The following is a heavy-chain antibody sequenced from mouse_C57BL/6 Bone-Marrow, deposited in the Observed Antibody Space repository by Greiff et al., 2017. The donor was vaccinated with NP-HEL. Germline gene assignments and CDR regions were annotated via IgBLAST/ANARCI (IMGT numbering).Heavy chain of an antibody. Sequence: QVQLQQPGAELVKPGASVKLSCKASGYTFTSYWMHWVKQRPGQGLEWIGMIHPNSGSTNYNEKFKSKATLTVDKSSSTAYMQLSSLTSEDSAVYYCAREGGLRVYFDYWGQGTTLTVSS. CDR1: GYTFTSYW. D-gene: IGHD2-4*01. CDR2: IHPNSGST. J-gene: IGHJ2*01. V-gene: IGHV1-64*01. CDR3: AREGGLRVYFDY.